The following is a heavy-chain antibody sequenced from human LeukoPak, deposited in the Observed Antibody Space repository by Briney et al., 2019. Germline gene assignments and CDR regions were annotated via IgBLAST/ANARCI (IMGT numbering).Heavy chain of an antibody. CDR2: IISSGSYI. V-gene: IGHV3-21*01. Sequence: GGSLRLSCAASGFTFSSYTMNWVRQAPGKGLEWVSSIISSGSYIYYADSVKGRFTISRDNAKNSLYLQMNSLRAEDTAVYYCARTDDYGESTDYWGQGTLVTVSS. CDR3: ARTDDYGESTDY. J-gene: IGHJ4*02. CDR1: GFTFSSYT. D-gene: IGHD4-17*01.